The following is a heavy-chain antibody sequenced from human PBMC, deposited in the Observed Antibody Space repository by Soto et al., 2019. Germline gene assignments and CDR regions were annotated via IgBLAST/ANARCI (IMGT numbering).Heavy chain of an antibody. CDR3: AKETRITISGVIINPLGY. CDR1: GFTFSDYG. D-gene: IGHD3-3*01. V-gene: IGHV3-30*18. CDR2: ISYHGNDK. J-gene: IGHJ4*02. Sequence: PGGSLRLSCAASGFTFSDYGMHWVRQAPGKGLEWVAVISYHGNDKYYADSVKGRFTISRDNSKNTLYLQMNSLRPEDTAVYYCAKETRITISGVIINPLGYWGEGTLVTVSS.